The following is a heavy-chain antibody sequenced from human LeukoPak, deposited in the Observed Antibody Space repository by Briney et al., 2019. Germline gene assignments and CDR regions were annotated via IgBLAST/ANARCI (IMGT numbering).Heavy chain of an antibody. D-gene: IGHD3-10*01. J-gene: IGHJ4*02. CDR1: GFTFNTYA. Sequence: PGGSLRLSCAASGFTFNTYAIHWVRQAPGKGLEWVAVISYDGSNKYYADSVKGRFTISRDNSKNTLYLQMNSLRAEDTAIYYCAKDLPNYGSGSSPSNWGQGTLVTVSS. CDR2: ISYDGSNK. CDR3: AKDLPNYGSGSSPSN. V-gene: IGHV3-30*04.